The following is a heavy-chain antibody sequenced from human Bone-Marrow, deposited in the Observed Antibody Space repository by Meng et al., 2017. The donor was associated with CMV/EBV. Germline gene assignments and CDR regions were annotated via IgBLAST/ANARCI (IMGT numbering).Heavy chain of an antibody. J-gene: IGHJ4*02. CDR3: ARNLQSGSYFKFDY. D-gene: IGHD1-26*01. Sequence: ASGYTFTSYYMHWVRQAPGQGLEWMGIINPSGGSTSYAQKFQGRVTITRNTSISTAYMELSSLRSEDTAVYYCARNLQSGSYFKFDYWGQGTLVTVSS. CDR1: GYTFTSYY. V-gene: IGHV1-46*01. CDR2: INPSGGST.